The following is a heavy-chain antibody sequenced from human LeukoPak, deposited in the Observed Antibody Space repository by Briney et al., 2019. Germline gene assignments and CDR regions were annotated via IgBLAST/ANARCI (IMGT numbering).Heavy chain of an antibody. V-gene: IGHV1-46*01. D-gene: IGHD3-10*01. CDR2: INPSGGST. CDR3: ARAMVRGLSNPFDY. J-gene: IGHJ4*02. CDR1: GYTFTAYY. Sequence: GASVKVSCKASGYTFTAYYIHWVRQAPGQGLEWMGMINPSGGSTSYAQSFRGRVTMTRDTSTTTVYMELSSLRSEDTAIYYCARAMVRGLSNPFDYWGQGTLVTVSS.